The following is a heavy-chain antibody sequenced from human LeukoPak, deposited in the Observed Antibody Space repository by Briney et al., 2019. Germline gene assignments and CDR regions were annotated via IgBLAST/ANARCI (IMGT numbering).Heavy chain of an antibody. J-gene: IGHJ6*02. CDR1: GFGFGQYE. D-gene: IGHD3-10*01. CDR3: GKVSPLYYKGPHGRAV. V-gene: IGHV3-48*03. CDR2: ISVRAGTI. Sequence: GGSLRLSCAASGFGFGQYEMNWVRQAPGKGLEWIAYISVRAGTIYYGDSAEGRFTISRDDAKNSLYLQMNGLRVEDTAIYYCGKVSPLYYKGPHGRAVWAQGTTVTV.